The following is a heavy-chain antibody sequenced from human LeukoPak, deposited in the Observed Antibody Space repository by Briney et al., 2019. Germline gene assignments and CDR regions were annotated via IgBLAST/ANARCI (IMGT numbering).Heavy chain of an antibody. CDR1: GFTFSSYA. Sequence: GGSLRLSCAASGFTFSSYAMSWVRQAPGKGLEWVSAISGSGGSTYYADSVKGRFTTSRDNSKNTLYLQMNSLRAEDTAVYYCAKSPDYDYVWGSYRYFDYWGQGTLVTVSS. CDR2: ISGSGGST. CDR3: AKSPDYDYVWGSYRYFDY. V-gene: IGHV3-23*01. J-gene: IGHJ4*02. D-gene: IGHD3-16*02.